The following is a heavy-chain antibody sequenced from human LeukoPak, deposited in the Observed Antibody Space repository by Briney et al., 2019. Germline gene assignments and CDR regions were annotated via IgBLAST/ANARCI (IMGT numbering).Heavy chain of an antibody. J-gene: IGHJ4*02. CDR3: VREGYDSSGYFLDD. CDR2: IHYSGST. CDR1: GGSISGYY. Sequence: SETLSLTCTVSGGSISGYYWSWIRQSPGRGLEWMGYIHYSGSTDYNPSLKSRVTMSVDTSKNQCSLKLSSVTAADAAVYYCVREGYDSSGYFLDDWGQGTLVTVSS. V-gene: IGHV4-59*01. D-gene: IGHD3-22*01.